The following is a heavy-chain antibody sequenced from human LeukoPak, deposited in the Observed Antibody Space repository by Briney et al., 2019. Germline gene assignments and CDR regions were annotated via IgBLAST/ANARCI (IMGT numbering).Heavy chain of an antibody. J-gene: IGHJ4*02. CDR1: GFTFSSYG. CDR2: IWYDGSNK. V-gene: IGHV3-33*01. Sequence: GRSLRLSCAAAGFTFSSYGMHWVRQAPGKGLEWVAVIWYDGSNKYYGVSVKGRFTISRDNSKNTLYLQMNSLRAEDTAVYYCARDDYGSGSGRWVYWGQGTLVTVCS. D-gene: IGHD3-10*01. CDR3: ARDDYGSGSGRWVY.